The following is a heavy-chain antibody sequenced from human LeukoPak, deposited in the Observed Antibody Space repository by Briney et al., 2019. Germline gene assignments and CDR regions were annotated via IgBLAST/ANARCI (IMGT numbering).Heavy chain of an antibody. V-gene: IGHV3-33*08. J-gene: IGHJ4*02. Sequence: GGSLRLSCVASGFTFSSYGMHWVRQAPGKGLEWVALIWYDGSNKYYADSVKGRLTISRDNSKNTLYLQMNSLRAEDTAVYYCAREGPRGNSQFDYWGQGTLVTVSS. CDR3: AREGPRGNSQFDY. CDR1: GFTFSSYG. CDR2: IWYDGSNK. D-gene: IGHD2/OR15-2a*01.